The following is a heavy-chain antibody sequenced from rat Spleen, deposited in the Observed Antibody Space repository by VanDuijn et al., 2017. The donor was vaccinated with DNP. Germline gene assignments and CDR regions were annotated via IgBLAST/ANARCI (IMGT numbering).Heavy chain of an antibody. D-gene: IGHD1-11*01. V-gene: IGHV5-7*01. J-gene: IGHJ2*01. CDR3: ARHEATEGIDFDY. CDR1: GFTFSDYA. Sequence: EVQLVESGGGLVQPGRSLKLSCAASGFTFSDYAMAWVRQSPKKGLEWVATIIYDGSSIYYRDSVKGRFTISRENAKSTLHLQMDSLRSDDTATYYCARHEATEGIDFDYWGQGVMVTVSS. CDR2: IIYDGSSI.